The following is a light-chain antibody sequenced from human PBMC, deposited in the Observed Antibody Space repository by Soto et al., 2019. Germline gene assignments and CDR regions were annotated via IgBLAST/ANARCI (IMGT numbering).Light chain of an antibody. CDR1: QSISTY. Sequence: DIQMTQSPSTLSASIVDRVTITCLASQSISTYLEWFQQKPGKAPKLLIYAASSLQSGVPSRFSGSGSGTDFTLTISSLQPEDCAIYFCQQANSFPITFGQGTRLEIK. J-gene: IGKJ5*01. CDR3: QQANSFPIT. V-gene: IGKV1-12*01. CDR2: AAS.